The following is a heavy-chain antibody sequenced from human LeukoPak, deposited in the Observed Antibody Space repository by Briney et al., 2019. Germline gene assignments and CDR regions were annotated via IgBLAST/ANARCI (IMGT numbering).Heavy chain of an antibody. V-gene: IGHV3-48*03. CDR1: GFTFSSFE. J-gene: IGHJ3*02. CDR3: ARPLGSSGYHYGGAFDI. D-gene: IGHD3-22*01. CDR2: ISSSGSTI. Sequence: GSLRLSCAASGFTFSSFEMNWVRQAPGKGLEWVSKISSSGSTIYYADSVKGRFTISRDNAKNSLYLQMNSLRAEDTAVYYCARPLGSSGYHYGGAFDIWGQGTMVTVSS.